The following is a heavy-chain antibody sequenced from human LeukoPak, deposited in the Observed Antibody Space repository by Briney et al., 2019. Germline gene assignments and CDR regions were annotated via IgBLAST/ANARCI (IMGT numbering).Heavy chain of an antibody. CDR2: IYYSGST. V-gene: IGHV4-59*02. CDR1: GGSVSSDY. Sequence: PSETLSLTCTVSGGSVSSDYWSWIRQPPGKGLEWIGYIYYSGSTNYNPSLKSRVTISVDTSKNQFSLKLSSVTAADTAVYYCARVNVHDAFDIWGQGTMVTVSS. D-gene: IGHD3-16*01. CDR3: ARVNVHDAFDI. J-gene: IGHJ3*02.